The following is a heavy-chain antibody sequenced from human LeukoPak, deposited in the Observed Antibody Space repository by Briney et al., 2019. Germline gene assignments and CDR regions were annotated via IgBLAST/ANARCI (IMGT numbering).Heavy chain of an antibody. J-gene: IGHJ4*02. D-gene: IGHD3-22*01. CDR1: GFTFSSYS. CDR3: AKDIAATDSSGFDY. CDR2: ISSSSSYI. Sequence: GGSLRLSCAASGFTFSSYSMNWVRQAPGKGLEWVSSISSSSSYIYYADSVKGRFTISRDNAKNSLYLQMNSLRAEDTALYYCAKDIAATDSSGFDYWGQGTLVTVSS. V-gene: IGHV3-21*04.